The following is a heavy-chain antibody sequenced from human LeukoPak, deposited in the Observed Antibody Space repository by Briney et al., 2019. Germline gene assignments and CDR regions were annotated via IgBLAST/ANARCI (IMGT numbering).Heavy chain of an antibody. Sequence: PGGSLRLSCAASGFTFSSYGMHRVRQAPGKGLEWVAVISYDGSNKYYADSVKGRFTISRDNSKNTLYLQMNSLRAEDTAVYYCASAFGELTYYYYGMDVWGQGTTVTVSS. CDR1: GFTFSSYG. CDR2: ISYDGSNK. J-gene: IGHJ6*02. V-gene: IGHV3-30*03. CDR3: ASAFGELTYYYYGMDV. D-gene: IGHD3-10*01.